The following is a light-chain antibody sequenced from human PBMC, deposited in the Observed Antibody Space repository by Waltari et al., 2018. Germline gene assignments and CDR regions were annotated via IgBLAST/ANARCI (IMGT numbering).Light chain of an antibody. CDR2: AAS. CDR3: QHNLRLPVT. Sequence: EIVLTQSPGPLYLYPGETATISCRASQSVGRSLVWYQQKPGQAPRLLIFAASTRATGIPDRFSGSGSGTDFSLTISRLEPEDFAVYYCQHNLRLPVTFGQGTKVEFK. V-gene: IGKV3-20*01. CDR1: QSVGRS. J-gene: IGKJ1*01.